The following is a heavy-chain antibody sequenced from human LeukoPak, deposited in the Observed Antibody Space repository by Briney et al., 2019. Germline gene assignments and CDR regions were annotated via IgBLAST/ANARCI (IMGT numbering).Heavy chain of an antibody. Sequence: SETLSLTCTVSGGSISSGGYYWSWIRQHPGKGLEWIGYIYYSGSTDYNPSLKSRVTISVDTSKNQFSLKLSSVTAADTAVYYCARAVVVVAATFDYWGQGTLVTVSS. CDR1: GGSISSGGYY. CDR2: IYYSGST. CDR3: ARAVVVVAATFDY. J-gene: IGHJ4*02. V-gene: IGHV4-31*03. D-gene: IGHD2-15*01.